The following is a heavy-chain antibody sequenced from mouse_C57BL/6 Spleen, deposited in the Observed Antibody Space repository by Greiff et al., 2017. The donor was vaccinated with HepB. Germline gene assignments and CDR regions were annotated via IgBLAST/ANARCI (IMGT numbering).Heavy chain of an antibody. Sequence: QVQLQQPGTELVKPGASVKLSCKASGYTFTSYWMHWVKQRPGQGLEWIGNINTSNGGTNYNEKFKSKATLTVDKSTSTAYMQLSSLTSEDSAVYYCARGLTVVAPDYWGQGTTLTVSS. V-gene: IGHV1-53*01. J-gene: IGHJ2*01. CDR2: INTSNGGT. CDR1: GYTFTSYW. D-gene: IGHD1-1*01. CDR3: ARGLTVVAPDY.